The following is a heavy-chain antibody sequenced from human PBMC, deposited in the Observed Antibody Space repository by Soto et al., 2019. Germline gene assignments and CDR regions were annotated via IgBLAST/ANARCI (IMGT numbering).Heavy chain of an antibody. CDR2: ISYGGGTT. CDR1: EFTFSNYA. J-gene: IGHJ4*02. CDR3: AKNPGYYYDSTGYHCDS. V-gene: IGHV3-23*01. D-gene: IGHD3-22*01. Sequence: PGGSLRLSCAASEFTFSNYAMSWVRQAPGKGLEWVSAISYGGGTTYYADSVKGRFTISRDNSKNTLYLQMNSLRAEDTAVYYCAKNPGYYYDSTGYHCDSWGQGTLVTVSS.